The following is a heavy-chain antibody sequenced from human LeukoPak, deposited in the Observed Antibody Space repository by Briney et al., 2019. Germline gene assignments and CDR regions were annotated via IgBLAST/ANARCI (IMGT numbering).Heavy chain of an antibody. CDR3: ARAFPRGYSYGYVDY. Sequence: GGSLRLSCAASGFTVSSNYMSWVRKAPGKGLEWVSVIYSGGSTYYADSVKGRFTISRDNSKNTLYLQMNSLRAEDTAVYYCARAFPRGYSYGYVDYWGQGTLVTVSS. J-gene: IGHJ4*02. D-gene: IGHD5-18*01. CDR2: IYSGGST. CDR1: GFTVSSNY. V-gene: IGHV3-53*01.